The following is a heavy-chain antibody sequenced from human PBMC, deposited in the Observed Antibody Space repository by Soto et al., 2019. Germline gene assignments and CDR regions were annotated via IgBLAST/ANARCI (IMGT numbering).Heavy chain of an antibody. CDR3: ARGGRYYYDSSGITPVDY. D-gene: IGHD3-22*01. CDR2: IYYGGST. Sequence: SETLSLTCTVSGGSISSYYWSWIRQPPGKGLEWIGYIYYGGSTNYNPSLKSRVTISVDTSKNQFSLKLSSVTAADTAVYYCARGGRYYYDSSGITPVDYWGKGTLVTVSS. CDR1: GGSISSYY. V-gene: IGHV4-59*01. J-gene: IGHJ4*02.